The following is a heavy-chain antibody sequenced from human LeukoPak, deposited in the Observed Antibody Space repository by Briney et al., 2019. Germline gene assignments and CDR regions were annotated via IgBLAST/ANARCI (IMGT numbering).Heavy chain of an antibody. J-gene: IGHJ4*02. D-gene: IGHD2-2*01. CDR1: GGSFSGYY. Sequence: PSETLSLTCAVYGGSFSGYYWSWIRQPPGKGLEWIGSIYYSGSTYYNPSLKTRVTISLDTSKNQFSLKLSSVTAADTAVYYCATQLGYCSSTTCQDFDYWGQGTLVTVPS. V-gene: IGHV4-34*01. CDR2: IYYSGST. CDR3: ATQLGYCSSTTCQDFDY.